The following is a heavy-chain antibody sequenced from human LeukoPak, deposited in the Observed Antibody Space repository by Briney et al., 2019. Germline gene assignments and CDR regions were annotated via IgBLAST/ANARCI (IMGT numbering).Heavy chain of an antibody. CDR3: ARNGRVRRVVRDLFEY. CDR2: ITPFNGNT. V-gene: IGHV1-45*02. J-gene: IGHJ4*02. D-gene: IGHD3-10*01. Sequence: SVKVSCKASGYTFTYRHLHWVRQAPGQALEWMGWITPFNGNTNYAQKFQDRVTITKDTSTGTAYMDLRNLRTDDTAMYYCARNGRVRRVVRDLFEYWGQGTLVAVSS. CDR1: GYTFTYRH.